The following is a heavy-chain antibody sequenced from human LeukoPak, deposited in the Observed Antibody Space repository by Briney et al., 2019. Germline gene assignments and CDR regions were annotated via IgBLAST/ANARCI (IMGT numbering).Heavy chain of an antibody. J-gene: IGHJ4*02. CDR3: ARDRDYVWGSYRSFDY. CDR1: GFTFSSYS. Sequence: GGSLRLSCAASGFTFSSYSMNWVRQAPGKGLEWVSDISTSGSAMYYADSVKGRFTISRDNAKNSLYLQMNSLRAEDTAVYYCARDRDYVWGSYRSFDYWGQGTLVTVSS. V-gene: IGHV3-48*01. D-gene: IGHD3-16*02. CDR2: ISTSGSAM.